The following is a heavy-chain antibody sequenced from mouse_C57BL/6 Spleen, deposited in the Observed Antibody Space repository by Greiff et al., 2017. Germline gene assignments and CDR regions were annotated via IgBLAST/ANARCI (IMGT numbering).Heavy chain of an antibody. CDR1: GFPFSDYY. CDR3: ARANWDYFDY. Sequence: EVKVEESEGGLVQPGSSMKLSCTASGFPFSDYYMAWVRQVPEKGLEWVANINYDGSSTYYLDSLKSRFIISRDNAKNILYLQMSSLKSEDTATYYCARANWDYFDYWGQGTTLTVSS. V-gene: IGHV5-16*01. CDR2: INYDGSST. D-gene: IGHD4-1*01. J-gene: IGHJ2*01.